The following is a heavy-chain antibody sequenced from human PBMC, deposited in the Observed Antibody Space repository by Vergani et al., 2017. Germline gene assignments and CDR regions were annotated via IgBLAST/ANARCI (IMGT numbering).Heavy chain of an antibody. D-gene: IGHD2-15*01. J-gene: IGHJ4*02. CDR2: IRSDESRR. CDR1: GFTFNSYG. CDR3: ANEGGGYCSGGTCYPEY. V-gene: IGHV3-30*02. Sequence: QVQLVESGGGVVQPGGSLRLSCAASGFTFNSYGMHWVRQAPGKGLEWVASIRSDESRRYYGDSMEGPFTISRDNSKKTLYLQMKSLRPEDTAVYYCANEGGGYCSGGTCYPEYWGQGTLVIVSS.